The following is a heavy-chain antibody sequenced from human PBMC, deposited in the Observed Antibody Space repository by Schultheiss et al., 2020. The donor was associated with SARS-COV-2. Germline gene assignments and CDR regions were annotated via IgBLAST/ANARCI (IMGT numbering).Heavy chain of an antibody. Sequence: GGSLRLSCAASGFTFSSYEMNWVRQAPGKGLEWVSYISSSGSTIYYADSVKGRFTISRDNAKNSLYLQMNSLRAEDTAVYYCAKDGSGWSIGYWGQGTLVTVSS. J-gene: IGHJ4*02. D-gene: IGHD6-19*01. CDR3: AKDGSGWSIGY. V-gene: IGHV3-48*03. CDR2: ISSSGSTI. CDR1: GFTFSSYE.